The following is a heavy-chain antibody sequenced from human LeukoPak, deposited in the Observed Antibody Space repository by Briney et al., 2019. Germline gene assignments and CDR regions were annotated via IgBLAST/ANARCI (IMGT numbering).Heavy chain of an antibody. D-gene: IGHD3-22*01. Sequence: GGSLRLSCAASGFTFSDYYMSWLRQDPGKGLEWVSYISSSGSTIYYADSVKGRFTISRDNAKNSLYLQMNSLRAEDTAVYYCARDFLYYYDSSGFQRAHDAFDIWGQGTMVTVSS. CDR3: ARDFLYYYDSSGFQRAHDAFDI. J-gene: IGHJ3*02. CDR1: GFTFSDYY. V-gene: IGHV3-11*01. CDR2: ISSSGSTI.